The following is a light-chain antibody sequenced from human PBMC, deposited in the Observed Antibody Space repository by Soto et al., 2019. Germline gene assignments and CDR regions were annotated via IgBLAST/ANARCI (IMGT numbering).Light chain of an antibody. Sequence: EIVLTQSTATLSLSPGERATLSCRASQSVSSYLAWYQQKPGQAPRLLIYDASNRATGIPARFSGSGSGTDFTLTISSLEPEDFAVYYCQQRSNWPPRTFGQGIKVDIK. J-gene: IGKJ1*01. V-gene: IGKV3-11*01. CDR1: QSVSSY. CDR3: QQRSNWPPRT. CDR2: DAS.